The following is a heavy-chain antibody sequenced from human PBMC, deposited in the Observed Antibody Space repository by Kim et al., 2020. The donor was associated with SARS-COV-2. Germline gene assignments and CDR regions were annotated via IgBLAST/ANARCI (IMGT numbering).Heavy chain of an antibody. V-gene: IGHV3-30*04. J-gene: IGHJ6*02. CDR3: ARAITAGTMRWDYYYGMDV. CDR2: ISYDGSNK. CDR1: GFTFSSYA. D-gene: IGHD6-13*01. Sequence: GGSLRLSCAASGFTFSSYAMNWVRQAPGKGLEWVAVISYDGSNKYYADSVKGRFTISRDNSKNTLYLQMNSLRAEDTAVYYCARAITAGTMRWDYYYGMDVWGQGTTVTVSS.